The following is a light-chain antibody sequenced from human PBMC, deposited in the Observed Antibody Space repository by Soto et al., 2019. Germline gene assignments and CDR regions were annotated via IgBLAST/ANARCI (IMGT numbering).Light chain of an antibody. CDR1: QSISRW. J-gene: IGKJ3*01. CDR3: QQYHSDSPFN. CDR2: DAS. Sequence: DIQMTQSPSTLSASVGDSVTITCRASQSISRWLAWYQQKPGKAPKLLVYDASSLESGVPSRFSGRGSGTEFTHTSSSLQPEDVATYFCQQYHSDSPFNFGPGTKVDIK. V-gene: IGKV1-5*01.